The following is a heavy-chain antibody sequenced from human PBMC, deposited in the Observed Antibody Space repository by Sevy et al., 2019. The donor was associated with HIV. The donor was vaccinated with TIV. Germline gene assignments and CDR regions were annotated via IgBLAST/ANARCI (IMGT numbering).Heavy chain of an antibody. CDR3: ARDFCSGGSCYSAFVY. Sequence: ASVKVSCRGSGYTFNNYIIYWVRQAPGQSLEWMGWVNTASGDTKYSQKFQGRLIITTDTSARTVYMELNSLRYEDTAFYFCARDFCSGGSCYSAFVYWGQGTLVTVSS. CDR1: GYTFNNYI. D-gene: IGHD2-15*01. CDR2: VNTASGDT. V-gene: IGHV1-3*04. J-gene: IGHJ4*02.